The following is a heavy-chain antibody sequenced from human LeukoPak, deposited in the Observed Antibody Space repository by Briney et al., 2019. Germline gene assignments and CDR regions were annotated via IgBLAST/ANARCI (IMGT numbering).Heavy chain of an antibody. CDR3: AKSREYGGRTTVLGVVDV. D-gene: IGHD2/OR15-2a*01. Sequence: PGGSLRLSCAASGFTFSNYAMSWVRQAPGKGLEWVSGISGSGGSTYYADSVKGRSTISRDNSKNTLYLQLNSQRAEDAAVYYCAKSREYGGRTTVLGVVDVWGKGTTVTVSS. V-gene: IGHV3-23*01. CDR1: GFTFSNYA. CDR2: ISGSGGST. J-gene: IGHJ6*04.